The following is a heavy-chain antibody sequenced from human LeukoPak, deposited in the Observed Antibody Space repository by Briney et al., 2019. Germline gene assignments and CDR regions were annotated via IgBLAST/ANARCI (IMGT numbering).Heavy chain of an antibody. CDR3: ARTRAPSNGRVLYYMDV. Sequence: GGSLRLSCAASGFTFSSYSMNWVRQAPGRGLEWVASIISISSHIYYADSVKGRFTISRDNAKNSLYLQMNSLRAEDTAVYYCARTRAPSNGRVLYYMDVWGKGTTVTVSS. D-gene: IGHD2-2*01. V-gene: IGHV3-21*01. J-gene: IGHJ6*03. CDR1: GFTFSSYS. CDR2: IISISSHI.